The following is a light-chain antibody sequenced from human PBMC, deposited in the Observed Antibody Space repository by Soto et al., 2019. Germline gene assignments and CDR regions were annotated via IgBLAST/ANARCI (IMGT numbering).Light chain of an antibody. CDR3: GTWDSSLNAGV. J-gene: IGLJ2*01. CDR2: DDN. V-gene: IGLV1-51*01. CDR1: MSNIEYNF. Sequence: QPVLTQLASVAAAPGQQVTISCSGSMSNIEYNFVSWYQQFPGKGPKLLIYDDNKRPSGIPDRFSASKSGTSATLGVTGLQTGDEATYYCGTWDSSLNAGVFGGGTKVTVL.